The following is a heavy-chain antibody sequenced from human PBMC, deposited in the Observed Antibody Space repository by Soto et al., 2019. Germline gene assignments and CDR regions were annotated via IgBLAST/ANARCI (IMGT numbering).Heavy chain of an antibody. J-gene: IGHJ4*02. CDR3: ERDNGWGLGY. Sequence: QVQLQESGPGLVRPSGTLSLTCAVSGDSINSNYCWTWVRQPPGKGLEWIAEIYYSGGTSYNPSLKSRVTISMDKSKNQFSLNLTSVTAADTAKYYCERDNGWGLGYWGQGTVVTVSS. D-gene: IGHD6-19*01. CDR2: IYYSGGT. CDR1: GDSINSNYC. V-gene: IGHV4-4*02.